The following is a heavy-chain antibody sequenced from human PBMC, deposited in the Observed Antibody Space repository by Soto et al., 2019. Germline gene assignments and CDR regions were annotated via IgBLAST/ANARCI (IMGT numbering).Heavy chain of an antibody. D-gene: IGHD1-26*01. CDR3: AKDYRGYYYYYMDV. J-gene: IGHJ6*03. CDR2: ISWNSGSI. V-gene: IGHV3-9*01. Sequence: GGSLRLSCAASGFTFDDYAMHWVRQAPGKGLEWVSGISWNSGSIGYADSVKGRFTISRDNAKNSLYLQMNSLRAEDTALYYCAKDYRGYYYYYMDVWGKGTTVTVSS. CDR1: GFTFDDYA.